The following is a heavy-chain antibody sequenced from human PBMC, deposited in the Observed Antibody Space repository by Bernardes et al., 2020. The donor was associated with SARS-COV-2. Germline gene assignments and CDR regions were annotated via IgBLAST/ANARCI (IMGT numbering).Heavy chain of an antibody. CDR1: GYTFTHYY. J-gene: IGHJ6*02. CDR3: ARADGTTPYFYDYGLDV. Sequence: SVKVSCKASGYTFTHYYIHWVRQAPGQGFEWMGWINPSSGVTNYAQKFQGGVTMTRDTSINTAYMELRSLRSDDSATYFCARADGTTPYFYDYGLDVWGRGTTVTVSS. V-gene: IGHV1-2*02. CDR2: INPSSGVT.